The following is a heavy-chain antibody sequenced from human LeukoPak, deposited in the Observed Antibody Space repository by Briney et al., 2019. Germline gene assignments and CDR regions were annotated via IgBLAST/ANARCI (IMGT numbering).Heavy chain of an antibody. CDR2: VKSDGTAT. V-gene: IGHV3-74*01. Sequence: GGSLRLSCAASGFTFSSHLMHWVRQAQGTGLVWVSSVKSDGTATNYADSVKGRFTISRDNAKNTLYLQMNSLRVEDTAVYYCVRKFATGDWGQGTLVTVST. CDR3: VRKFATGD. CDR1: GFTFSSHL. D-gene: IGHD1-14*01. J-gene: IGHJ4*02.